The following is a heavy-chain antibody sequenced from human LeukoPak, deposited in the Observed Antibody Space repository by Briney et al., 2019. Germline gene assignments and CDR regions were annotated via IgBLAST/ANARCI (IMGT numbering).Heavy chain of an antibody. V-gene: IGHV1-69*04. J-gene: IGHJ6*02. Sequence: SVKVSCKASGYTFTSYGISWVRQAPGQGLEWMGRIIPILDIANYAQKFQGRVTITADKSTNTAYMVLSSLRSDDTAVYYCAANSRYNSYGMDVWGQGTTVTVSS. D-gene: IGHD4-4*01. CDR2: IIPILDIA. CDR1: GYTFTSYG. CDR3: AANSRYNSYGMDV.